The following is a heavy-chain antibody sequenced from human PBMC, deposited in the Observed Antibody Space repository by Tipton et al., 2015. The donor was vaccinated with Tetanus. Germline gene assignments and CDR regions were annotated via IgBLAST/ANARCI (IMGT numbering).Heavy chain of an antibody. J-gene: IGHJ4*02. CDR1: GSTFGSYP. V-gene: IGHV3-23*01. CDR2: VSGNGGST. CDR3: AKAKTWINLWFGDS. D-gene: IGHD3-10*01. Sequence: GSLRLSCVASGSTFGSYPMTWVRQAPGKGLEWVSGVSGNGGSTYYADSVRGRFTVSRDNSENTLYLQMNSLRVEDTAIYYCAKAKTWINLWFGDSWGPGTRVIVSS.